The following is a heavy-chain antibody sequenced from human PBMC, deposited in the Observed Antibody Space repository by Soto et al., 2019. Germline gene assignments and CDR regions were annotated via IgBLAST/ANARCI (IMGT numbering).Heavy chain of an antibody. CDR2: VIPTLATS. J-gene: IGHJ5*01. V-gene: IGHV1-69*18. CDR1: GGTFSYSA. D-gene: IGHD3-16*01. CDR3: ARASNYYVSGLSWFDS. Sequence: QVQLVQSGAEVRKPGSSVKVSCRTSGGTFSYSAISWVRRAPGQGLEWMGKVIPTLATSNYADNFRHRVTITADESTSTAYLEVDSLRSEDTAIYYCARASNYYVSGLSWFDSWGQGTLVMVSS.